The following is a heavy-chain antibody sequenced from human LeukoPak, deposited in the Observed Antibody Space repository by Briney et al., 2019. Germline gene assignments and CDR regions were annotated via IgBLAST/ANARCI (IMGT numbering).Heavy chain of an antibody. CDR2: INPDGRDT. CDR1: GFTFNRCW. V-gene: IGHV3-7*01. Sequence: SGGSLRLSCVVSGFTFNRCWMNWVRQAPGKGLEWVAHINPDGRDTYYVDSVKGRFTISRDNAQSSMYLQMNSLRVEDTAVYYCTSWGDTTAEYFQRWGQGTLVTVSS. J-gene: IGHJ1*01. CDR3: TSWGDTTAEYFQR. D-gene: IGHD2-21*02.